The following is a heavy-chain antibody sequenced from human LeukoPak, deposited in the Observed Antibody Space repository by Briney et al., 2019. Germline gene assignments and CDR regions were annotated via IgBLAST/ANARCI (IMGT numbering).Heavy chain of an antibody. D-gene: IGHD3-10*01. CDR3: AKISSMVRRVEPADY. J-gene: IGHJ4*02. V-gene: IGHV7-4-1*02. Sequence: ASVKVSCKASGYTFTSYAMNWVRQAPGQGLEWMGWINTNTGNPTYAQGFTGRFVFSLDTSVSTAYLQISSLKAEDTAIYFCAKISSMVRRVEPADYWGQGTLVTVSS. CDR2: INTNTGNP. CDR1: GYTFTSYA.